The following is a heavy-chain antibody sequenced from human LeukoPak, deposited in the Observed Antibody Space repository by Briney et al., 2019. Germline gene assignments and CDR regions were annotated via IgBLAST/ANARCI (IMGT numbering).Heavy chain of an antibody. Sequence: GGSLRLSCAASGFTFDDYAMHWVRQAPGKGLEWVSGISWNSGSIGYADSVKGRFTISRDNSKNSFYLQMSSLRAEDTGVFYCARDVAYGAFDYWGQGTLVTVSS. D-gene: IGHD2-21*01. CDR2: ISWNSGSI. J-gene: IGHJ4*02. V-gene: IGHV3-9*01. CDR1: GFTFDDYA. CDR3: ARDVAYGAFDY.